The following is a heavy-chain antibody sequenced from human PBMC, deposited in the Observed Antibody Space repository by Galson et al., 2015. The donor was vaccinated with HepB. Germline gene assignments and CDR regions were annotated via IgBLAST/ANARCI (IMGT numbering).Heavy chain of an antibody. CDR2: IRYDGSNK. Sequence: SLRLSCAASGFTFSSYGMHWVRQAPGKGLEWVAFIRYDGSNKYYADSVKGRFTISRDNSKNTLYLQMNSLRAEDTAVYYCAKGSIAVAVWVGGRIDYWGQGTLVTVSS. J-gene: IGHJ4*02. V-gene: IGHV3-30*02. CDR1: GFTFSSYG. CDR3: AKGSIAVAVWVGGRIDY. D-gene: IGHD6-19*01.